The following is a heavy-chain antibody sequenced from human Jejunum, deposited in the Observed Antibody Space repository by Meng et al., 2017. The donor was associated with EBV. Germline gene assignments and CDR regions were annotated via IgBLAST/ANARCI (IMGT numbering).Heavy chain of an antibody. CDR3: ARGVYGPTTRGREYFIH. CDR1: GGSFNGYY. V-gene: IGHV4-34*02. D-gene: IGHD2/OR15-2a*01. J-gene: IGHJ1*01. CDR2: INHSGTT. Sequence: QDLLQRWGAGLLKPSETLSLTCGVYGGSFNGYYWTWIRQSPGKSLEWIGEINHSGTTNYNPSLRSRVIISVDTSKKQFSLTLTSVTAADTAVYYCARGVYGPTTRGREYFIHWGRGTLVTVPQ.